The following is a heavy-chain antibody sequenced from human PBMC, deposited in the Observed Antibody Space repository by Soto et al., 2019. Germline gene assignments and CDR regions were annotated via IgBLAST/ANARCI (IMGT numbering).Heavy chain of an antibody. CDR2: ISYDGSNK. CDR3: ASPHSSGWYEGEKFDY. V-gene: IGHV3-30-3*01. Sequence: QVQLVESGGGVVQPGRSLRLSCAASGFTFSSYAMHWVRQAPGKGLEWVAVISYDGSNKYYADSVKGRFTISRDNSKNTLYLQMNSLRADDTAVHYCASPHSSGWYEGEKFDYWGQGTLVTVSS. D-gene: IGHD6-19*01. J-gene: IGHJ4*02. CDR1: GFTFSSYA.